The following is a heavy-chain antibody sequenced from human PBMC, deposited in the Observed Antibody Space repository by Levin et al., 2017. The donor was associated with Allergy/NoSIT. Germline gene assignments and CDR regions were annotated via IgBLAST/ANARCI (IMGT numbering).Heavy chain of an antibody. V-gene: IGHV3-48*01. CDR1: GFIFSDYS. D-gene: IGHD1-7*01. J-gene: IGHJ5*02. CDR3: ARARGGNYFDP. CDR2: FGSSARSV. Sequence: GGSLRLSCVGSGFIFSDYSMNWVRRAPGKGLEWVAYFGSSARSVYYADSVKGRFTISRDNAKNSLYLQMNSLRAEDTAFYYCARARGGNYFDPWGQGTLVTVSS.